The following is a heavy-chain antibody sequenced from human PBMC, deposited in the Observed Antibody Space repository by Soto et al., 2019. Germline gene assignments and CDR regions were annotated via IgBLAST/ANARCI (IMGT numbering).Heavy chain of an antibody. J-gene: IGHJ4*02. CDR2: ISPRSGGT. V-gene: IGHV1-2*02. CDR3: ARTPGYISGWYYFDL. D-gene: IGHD6-19*01. Sequence: ASVKVSCKASGYTFIDYYMHWVRQAPGQGFEWMGRISPRSGGTNYAQKFQGRVTMTWDTSLNTAYMELSSLISEDTAVYYCARTPGYISGWYYFDLWGQGTLVTVSS. CDR1: GYTFIDYY.